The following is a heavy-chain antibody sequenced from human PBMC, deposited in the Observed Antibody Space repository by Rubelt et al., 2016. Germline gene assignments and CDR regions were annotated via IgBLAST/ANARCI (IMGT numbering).Heavy chain of an antibody. CDR3: ARARGNSRAFDI. J-gene: IGHJ3*02. D-gene: IGHD2/OR15-2a*01. Sequence: VRQAPGQGLEWMVWISAYTGNTNYAQQLQGRVTMTTDTSTSTAYMELRSLRPDDTAVCYCARARGNSRAFDIWGQGTMVTVSS. CDR2: ISAYTGNT. V-gene: IGHV1-18*01.